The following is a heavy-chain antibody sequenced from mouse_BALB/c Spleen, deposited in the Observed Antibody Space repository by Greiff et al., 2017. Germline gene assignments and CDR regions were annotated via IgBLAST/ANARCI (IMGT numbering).Heavy chain of an antibody. CDR1: GFTFSSFG. Sequence: EVKLMESGGGLVQPGGSRKLSCAASGFTFSSFGMHWVRQAPEKGLEWVAYISSGSSTIYYADTVKGRFTISRDNPKNTLFLQMTSLRSEDTAMYYCARSVGRDYAMDYWGQGTSVTVSS. CDR2: ISSGSSTI. CDR3: ARSVGRDYAMDY. V-gene: IGHV5-17*02. D-gene: IGHD4-1*01. J-gene: IGHJ4*01.